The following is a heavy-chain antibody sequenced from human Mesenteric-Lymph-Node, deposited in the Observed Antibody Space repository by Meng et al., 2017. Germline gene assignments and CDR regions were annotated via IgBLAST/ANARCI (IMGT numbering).Heavy chain of an antibody. CDR2: IYHSGST. J-gene: IGHJ2*01. CDR3: ARVGWRQWSFDL. V-gene: IGHV4-4*02. Sequence: RLQDAAPGLLKPSWTLSLTCAVSGGSLSSRNWWSWVRQPPGKGLEWIGEIYHSGSTNYNPSLKSRVTISVDTSKNQFSLKLSPVTAADTAVYYCARVGWRQWSFDLWGRGTLVTVSS. CDR1: GGSLSSRNW. D-gene: IGHD5-18*01.